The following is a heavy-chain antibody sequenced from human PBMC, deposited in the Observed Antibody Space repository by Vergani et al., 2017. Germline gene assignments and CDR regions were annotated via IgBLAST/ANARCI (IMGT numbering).Heavy chain of an antibody. V-gene: IGHV3-23*01. CDR3: ARKHISNYYDSSGYYYMGYYYGMDV. D-gene: IGHD3-22*01. J-gene: IGHJ6*02. Sequence: EVQLLESGGNLIQPGGSLRLSCGASGFTFSSYAMTWVRLAPGKGLQWVSAISGSGGNTFYTDSVKGRFTISRDNSKDTLYLQMNSLRVEDTAIYYCARKHISNYYDSSGYYYMGYYYGMDVWGQGTTVTVSS. CDR2: ISGSGGNT. CDR1: GFTFSSYA.